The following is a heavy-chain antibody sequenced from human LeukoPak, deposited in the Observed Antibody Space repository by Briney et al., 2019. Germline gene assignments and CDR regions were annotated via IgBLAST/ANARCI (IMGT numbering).Heavy chain of an antibody. Sequence: KVSCEASGYTFTSYGISWVRQAPGQGLEWMGWISAYNGNTNYAQKLQGRVTMTTDTSTSTAYMELRSLRSDDTAVYYCARDGDSSGYYYWYYYYYMDVWGKGTTVTVSS. CDR2: ISAYNGNT. J-gene: IGHJ6*03. V-gene: IGHV1-18*01. CDR1: GYTFTSYG. CDR3: ARDGDSSGYYYWYYYYYMDV. D-gene: IGHD3-22*01.